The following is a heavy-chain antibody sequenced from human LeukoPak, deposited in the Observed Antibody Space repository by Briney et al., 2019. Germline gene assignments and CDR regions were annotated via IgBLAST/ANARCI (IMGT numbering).Heavy chain of an antibody. Sequence: GASVKVSCKASGYTFTSYYMHWVRQAPGQGLEWMGWMNPNSGNTGYAQKFQGRVTMTRNTSISTAYMELSSLRSEDTAVYYCARGHLKGSVWFDPWGQGTLVTVSS. CDR2: MNPNSGNT. J-gene: IGHJ5*02. V-gene: IGHV1-8*02. CDR3: ARGHLKGSVWFDP. CDR1: GYTFTSYY.